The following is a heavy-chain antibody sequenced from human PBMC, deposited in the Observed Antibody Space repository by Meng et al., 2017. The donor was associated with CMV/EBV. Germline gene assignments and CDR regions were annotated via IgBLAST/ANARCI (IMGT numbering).Heavy chain of an antibody. Sequence: HVQLQQLGAGLLKPSETLSLTCAVYGGSFSGYYWSWIRQPPGKGLEWIGEINHSGSTNYNPSLKSRVTISVDTSKNQFSLKLSSVTAADTAVYYCARGSRRLPRFNWFDPWGQGTLVTVSS. V-gene: IGHV4-34*01. D-gene: IGHD3-3*01. CDR3: ARGSRRLPRFNWFDP. J-gene: IGHJ5*02. CDR2: INHSGST. CDR1: GGSFSGYY.